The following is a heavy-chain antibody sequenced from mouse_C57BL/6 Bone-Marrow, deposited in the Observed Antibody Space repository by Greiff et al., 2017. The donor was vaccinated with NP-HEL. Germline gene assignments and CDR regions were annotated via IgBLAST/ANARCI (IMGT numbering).Heavy chain of an antibody. CDR1: GYTFTSYW. Sequence: QVQLKQPGAELVMPGASVKLSYKASGYTFTSYWMHWVKQRPGQGLEWIGEIDPSDSYTNYNQKFKGKSTLTVDKSSSTAYMQLSSLTSEDSAVYYCAKGYYGSSFYWYFDVWGTGTTVTVSS. J-gene: IGHJ1*03. V-gene: IGHV1-69*01. D-gene: IGHD1-1*01. CDR3: AKGYYGSSFYWYFDV. CDR2: IDPSDSYT.